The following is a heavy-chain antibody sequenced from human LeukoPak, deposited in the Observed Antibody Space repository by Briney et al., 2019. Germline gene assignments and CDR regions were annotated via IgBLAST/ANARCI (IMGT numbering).Heavy chain of an antibody. CDR2: IYYNGKT. J-gene: IGHJ4*02. D-gene: IGHD6-19*01. Sequence: SETLSLTCTVSGGSVTYTNYYWGWIRQPPGKGLQWIGVIYYNGKTYYNPSLKSRVTVAVDTSKNQFSLKLSSVTAADTAVYYCAQCDDGQWLLNYWAKGALVTVSS. V-gene: IGHV4-39*01. CDR1: GGSVTYTNYY. CDR3: AQCDDGQWLLNY.